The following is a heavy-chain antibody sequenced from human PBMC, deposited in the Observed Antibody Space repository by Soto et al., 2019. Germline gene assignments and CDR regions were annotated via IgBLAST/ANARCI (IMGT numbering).Heavy chain of an antibody. CDR3: ARDRTSGYEYGDSGDS. Sequence: EVQLVESGGGVVRPGVSLRLACVVSGFRLDEYGMSWVRQAPGKGPEWVSGMPRNGNSTGYADSVKGRFTISRDDAKNALYLQMNSLLAEDTAFYYCARDRTSGYEYGDSGDSWGHGTLVTVSS. CDR1: GFRLDEYG. J-gene: IGHJ5*01. D-gene: IGHD4-17*01. CDR2: MPRNGNST. V-gene: IGHV3-20*04.